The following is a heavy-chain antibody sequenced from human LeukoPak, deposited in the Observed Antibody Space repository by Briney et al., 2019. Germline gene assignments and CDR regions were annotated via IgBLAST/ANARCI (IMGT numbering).Heavy chain of an antibody. CDR2: INPNSGGT. CDR3: ARGGMASQLVPHLKFP. CDR1: GYTFTGYY. Sequence: GASVKVSCKASGYTFTGYYMHWVRQAPGQGLEWMGWINPNSGGTNYAQKFQGRVTMTRDTSISTAYMELSRLRSDDTAVYYCARGGMASQLVPHLKFPWGQGTLVTVSS. D-gene: IGHD6-13*01. V-gene: IGHV1-2*02. J-gene: IGHJ5*02.